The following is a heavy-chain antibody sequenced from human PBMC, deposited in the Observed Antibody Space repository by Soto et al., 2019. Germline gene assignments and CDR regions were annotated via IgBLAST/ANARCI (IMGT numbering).Heavy chain of an antibody. J-gene: IGHJ1*01. CDR3: ARAVGSSGGWAEYFQH. Sequence: EVQLVESGGGLIQPGGSLRLSCAASGFTVSSNYMGWVRQAPGKGLEYVSVVYSAGNTYYTDSVKVRFTISRDRSENILFLQMNSLIAEDTAVYFCARAVGSSGGWAEYFQHWGQGTLVTVSS. CDR2: VYSAGNT. CDR1: GFTVSSNY. D-gene: IGHD6-19*01. V-gene: IGHV3-53*01.